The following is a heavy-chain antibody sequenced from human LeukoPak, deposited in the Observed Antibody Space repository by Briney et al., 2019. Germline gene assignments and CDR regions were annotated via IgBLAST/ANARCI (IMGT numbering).Heavy chain of an antibody. D-gene: IGHD4-23*01. CDR3: ARGGKATVVTM. Sequence: SETLSLTCTVSGGSINSYYWSWIRQPAGKGLEWIGRIYSSGSTNYNPSLKSRVSMSVDTSKNQFSLKLASVTAADTAVYYCARGGKATVVTMWGQGILVTVSS. J-gene: IGHJ4*02. CDR2: IYSSGST. CDR1: GGSINSYY. V-gene: IGHV4-4*07.